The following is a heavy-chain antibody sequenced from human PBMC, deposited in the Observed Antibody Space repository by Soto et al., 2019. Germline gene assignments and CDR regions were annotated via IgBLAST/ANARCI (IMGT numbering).Heavy chain of an antibody. J-gene: IGHJ6*03. CDR2: MNPNSGNT. CDR3: GTGIAVAGTKYSYYYYMDV. CDR1: GYTFTSYD. D-gene: IGHD6-19*01. Sequence: GASVKVSCKASGYTFTSYDINWVRQATGQGLEWMGWMNPNSGNTGYAQKFQGRVTMTRNTSISTAYMELSSLRSEDTAVYYCGTGIAVAGTKYSYYYYMDVWGKGTTVTVSS. V-gene: IGHV1-8*01.